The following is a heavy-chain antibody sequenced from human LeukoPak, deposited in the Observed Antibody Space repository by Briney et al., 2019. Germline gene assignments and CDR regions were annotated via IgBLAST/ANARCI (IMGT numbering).Heavy chain of an antibody. CDR2: ISAYNGNT. CDR3: ARDLRRYCSGGSCSYPVDY. CDR1: GYTFSNYG. J-gene: IGHJ4*02. V-gene: IGHV1-18*01. Sequence: ASVKVSCKASGYTFSNYGISWVRQAPGQWLEWMGWISAYNGNTNYAQNLQGRVTMTTDISTSTAYMELRSLRSDDTAVYYCARDLRRYCSGGSCSYPVDYWGQGTLVTVSS. D-gene: IGHD2-15*01.